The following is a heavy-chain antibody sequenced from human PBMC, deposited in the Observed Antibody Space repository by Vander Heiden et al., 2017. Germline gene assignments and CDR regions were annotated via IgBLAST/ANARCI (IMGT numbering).Heavy chain of an antibody. D-gene: IGHD4-17*01. CDR2: ISFDGTNK. CDR3: ARGSQALNDYDDDEVNYFDY. J-gene: IGHJ4*02. V-gene: IGHV3-30*14. CDR1: GLMFSRYQ. Sequence: QVQLVESGGGVVQPGRSLRLSCEASGLMFSRYQIHWVSQAPGKGLEWMSVISFDGTNKYYADSVKGRFTIARDNSKNTVYLQRNTLRTEEAAVYYCARGSQALNDYDDDEVNYFDYWGQGSMVTVYS.